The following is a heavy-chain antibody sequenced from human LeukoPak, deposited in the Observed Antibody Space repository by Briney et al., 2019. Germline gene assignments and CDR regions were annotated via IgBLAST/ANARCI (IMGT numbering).Heavy chain of an antibody. Sequence: GGSLRLSCAASGFTFSTYAMNWVRQAPGKGLEWVSYISSSSSPTYYADSVQGRFTISRDNAKNSLYPQMNSLRGEDTAVYYCARDDGGYWGQGTLVTVSS. CDR1: GFTFSTYA. CDR2: ISSSSSPT. J-gene: IGHJ4*02. CDR3: ARDDGGY. D-gene: IGHD3-16*01. V-gene: IGHV3-48*01.